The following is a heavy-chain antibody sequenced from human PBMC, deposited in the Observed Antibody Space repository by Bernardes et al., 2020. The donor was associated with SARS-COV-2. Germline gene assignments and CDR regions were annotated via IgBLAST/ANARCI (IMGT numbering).Heavy chain of an antibody. J-gene: IGHJ3*02. D-gene: IGHD1-26*01. CDR3: ARFTIGGPAKDAFEI. CDR2: AHYSGGT. V-gene: IGHV4-59*01. Sequence: SETLSLTCTVSGASISTSYYWSWLRQPPGKGLEWIGYAHYSGGTNYNPSLRSRVTISMDMSENQFSLKLNSVTAADTAVYYCARFTIGGPAKDAFEIWGQGRMVTGSS. CDR1: GASISTSYY.